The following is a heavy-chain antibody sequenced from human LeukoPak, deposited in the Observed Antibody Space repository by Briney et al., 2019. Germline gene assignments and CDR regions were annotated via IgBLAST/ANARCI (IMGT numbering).Heavy chain of an antibody. CDR2: INPNSGGT. CDR3: ARDHSRRIQLQDY. CDR1: GYTFTGYY. J-gene: IGHJ4*02. V-gene: IGHV1-2*02. Sequence: ASVKVSCKASGYTFTGYYMHWVRQAPGQGLEWMGWINPNSGGTNYAQKFQGRVTMTRDTSISTAYMELSRLRSDDTAVYYCARDHSRRIQLQDYWGQGTPVTVSS. D-gene: IGHD5-18*01.